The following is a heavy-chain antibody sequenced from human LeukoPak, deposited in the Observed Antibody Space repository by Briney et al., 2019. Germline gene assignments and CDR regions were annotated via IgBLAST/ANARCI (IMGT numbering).Heavy chain of an antibody. J-gene: IGHJ6*02. CDR1: GYRFTSYW. CDR3: ARLLERRLTYYYYGMDV. V-gene: IGHV5-51*01. D-gene: IGHD1-1*01. CDR2: IYPGDSDT. Sequence: GESLKISFKSPGYRFTSYWIGWVRPVPGKGLEWMGIIYPGDSDTRYSPSFQGQVTISADKSISTAYLQWSSLKASDTGMYYCARLLERRLTYYYYGMDVWGQGTTVTVSS.